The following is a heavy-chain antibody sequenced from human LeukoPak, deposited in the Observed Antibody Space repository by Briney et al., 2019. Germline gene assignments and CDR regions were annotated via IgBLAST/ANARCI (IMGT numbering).Heavy chain of an antibody. CDR3: ARVCGYSVLGFYYYYYYYMDV. D-gene: IGHD5/OR15-5a*01. J-gene: IGHJ6*03. Sequence: SETLSLTCAVYGGSFSGYYWSWIRQPPGKGLEWIGEINHSGSTNYNPPLKSRVTISVDTSKNQFSLKLSSVTAADTAVYYCARVCGYSVLGFYYYYYYYMDVWGKGTTVTVSS. CDR2: INHSGST. CDR1: GGSFSGYY. V-gene: IGHV4-34*01.